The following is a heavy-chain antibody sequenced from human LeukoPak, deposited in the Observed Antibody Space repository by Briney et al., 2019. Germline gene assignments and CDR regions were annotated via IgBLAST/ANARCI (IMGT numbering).Heavy chain of an antibody. CDR3: ARTKYDSSSWYVYYYYYMDV. J-gene: IGHJ6*03. CDR2: IYHSGST. CDR1: GGSISSSSYY. V-gene: IGHV4-39*07. Sequence: NPSETLSLTCTVSGGSISSSSYYWGWIRQPPGKGLEWIGSIYHSGSTYYNPSLKSRVTISVDTSKNQFSLKLSSVTAADTAVYYCARTKYDSSSWYVYYYYYMDVWGKGTTVTVSS. D-gene: IGHD6-13*01.